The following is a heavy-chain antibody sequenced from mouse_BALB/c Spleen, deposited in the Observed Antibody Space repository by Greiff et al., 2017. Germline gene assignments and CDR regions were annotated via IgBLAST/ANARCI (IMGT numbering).Heavy chain of an antibody. J-gene: IGHJ1*01. D-gene: IGHD2-1*01. Sequence: QVQLQQSGPGLVAPSQSLSITCTVSGFSLTSYGVHWVRQPPGKGLEWLGVIWAGGSTNYNSALMSRLSISKDNSKSQVFLKMNSLQTDDTAMYYCARERGNYWYFDVWGAGTTVTVSS. CDR3: ARERGNYWYFDV. V-gene: IGHV2-9*02. CDR1: GFSLTSYG. CDR2: IWAGGST.